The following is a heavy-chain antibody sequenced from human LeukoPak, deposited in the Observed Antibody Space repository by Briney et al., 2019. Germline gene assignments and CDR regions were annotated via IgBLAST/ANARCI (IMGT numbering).Heavy chain of an antibody. V-gene: IGHV4-59*01. D-gene: IGHD2-15*01. Sequence: SETLSCTGTVSGGSICGFNWIWLRHRPGLGRMWCGYIYYSSTTNKNHSHKSRVTISVDTSKTKISMKMSSVTAADKAVYYYARGALVVVDAAPFTFDYWGQGTLVTVSS. CDR2: IYYSSTT. CDR3: ARGALVVVDAAPFTFDY. CDR1: GGSICGFN. J-gene: IGHJ4*02.